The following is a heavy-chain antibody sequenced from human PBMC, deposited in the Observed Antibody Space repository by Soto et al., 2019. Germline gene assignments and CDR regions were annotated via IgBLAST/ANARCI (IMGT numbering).Heavy chain of an antibody. Sequence: EASMQVSCKASGYTFTSYDSNWVRQATGQGLEWLGWMNPNSGNTGYAQKFQGRVTMTRNTSISTAYMELSSLRSEDTAVYYCARRKTWGYCDYVWGSYPHFWFDPWGQGTLVTVSS. V-gene: IGHV1-8*01. CDR1: GYTFTSYD. D-gene: IGHD3-16*02. CDR3: ARRKTWGYCDYVWGSYPHFWFDP. CDR2: MNPNSGNT. J-gene: IGHJ5*02.